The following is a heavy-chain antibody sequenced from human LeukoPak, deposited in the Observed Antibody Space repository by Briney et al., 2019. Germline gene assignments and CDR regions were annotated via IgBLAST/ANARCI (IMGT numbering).Heavy chain of an antibody. V-gene: IGHV4-59*12. Sequence: PSETLSLTCTVSGGSISSYYWSWIRQPPGKGLEWIGYIYYSGSTNYNPSLKSRVTISVDTSKNQFSLKLSSVTAADTAVYYCARDSSYCSSTSCSWFDPWGQGTLVTVSS. CDR2: IYYSGST. D-gene: IGHD2-2*01. J-gene: IGHJ5*02. CDR1: GGSISSYY. CDR3: ARDSSYCSSTSCSWFDP.